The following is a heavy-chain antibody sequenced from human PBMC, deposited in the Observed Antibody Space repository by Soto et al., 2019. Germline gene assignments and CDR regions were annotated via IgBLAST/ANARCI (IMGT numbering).Heavy chain of an antibody. D-gene: IGHD6-6*01. CDR1: GYTLTELS. Sequence: ASVKVSCKVSGYTLTELSMHWVRQAPGKGLEWMGGFDPEDGETIYAQKFQGRVTMTEDTSTDTAYMELSSPRSEDTAVYYCATTRTRRDSSSLDYYGMDVWGQGTTVTVSS. CDR2: FDPEDGET. CDR3: ATTRTRRDSSSLDYYGMDV. V-gene: IGHV1-24*01. J-gene: IGHJ6*02.